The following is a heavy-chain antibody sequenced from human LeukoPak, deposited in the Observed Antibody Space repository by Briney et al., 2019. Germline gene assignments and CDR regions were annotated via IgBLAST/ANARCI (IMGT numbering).Heavy chain of an antibody. CDR1: GFTFDDYA. CDR2: ISGDGGST. Sequence: PGGSLRLSCAASGFTFDDYAVHWVRQAPGKGLEWVSLISGDGGSTYYADSVKGRFTISRDNSKNSLYLQMDSLRTEDTALYYCAKEARGDYYYYYMDVWGKGTTVTVSS. V-gene: IGHV3-43*02. CDR3: AKEARGDYYYYYMDV. J-gene: IGHJ6*03.